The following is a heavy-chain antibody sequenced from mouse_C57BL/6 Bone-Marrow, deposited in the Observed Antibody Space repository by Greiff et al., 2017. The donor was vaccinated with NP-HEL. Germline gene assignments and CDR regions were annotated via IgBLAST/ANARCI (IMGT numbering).Heavy chain of an antibody. V-gene: IGHV3-8*01. CDR2: ISYSGST. Sequence: VQLKESGPGLAKPSQTLSLSCSATGYSITSDYWNWIRKFPGNKLEYMGYISYSGSTNYNPSLKSRNSTIRETSKNQYYLQLNSVTTENTATYDCARSPLWLRRNYYAMDYWGQGTSVTVSS. CDR1: GYSITSDY. D-gene: IGHD2-2*01. J-gene: IGHJ4*01. CDR3: ARSPLWLRRNYYAMDY.